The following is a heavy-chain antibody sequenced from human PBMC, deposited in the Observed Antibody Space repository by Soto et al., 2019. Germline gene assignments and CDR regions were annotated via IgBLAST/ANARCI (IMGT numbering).Heavy chain of an antibody. V-gene: IGHV3-23*01. J-gene: IGHJ4*02. CDR3: AKDQSGYDFWSGYPL. D-gene: IGHD3-3*01. CDR1: GLTFSSYS. Sequence: GSSLRLSCAASGLTFSSYSMNWVRQAPGKGLEWVSTISSTNGDTYYVDSVKGRFAVSRDNSKNTLYLQMSSLRVDDSAVYYCAKDQSGYDFWSGYPLWGQGTLVTVSS. CDR2: ISSTNGDT.